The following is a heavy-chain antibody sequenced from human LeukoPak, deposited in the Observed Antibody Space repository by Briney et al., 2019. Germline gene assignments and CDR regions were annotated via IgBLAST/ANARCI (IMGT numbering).Heavy chain of an antibody. D-gene: IGHD2-2*01. CDR3: ARALVPAAIFTG. J-gene: IGHJ4*02. Sequence: PGRSLRLSCPVSGFTFSSYSMNWVRQAPGKGLEWVSVIYSGGSTYYADSVKGRFTISRDNSKNTLYLQMNSLRAEDTAVYYCARALVPAAIFTGWGQGTLVTVSS. CDR1: GFTFSSYS. V-gene: IGHV3-53*01. CDR2: IYSGGST.